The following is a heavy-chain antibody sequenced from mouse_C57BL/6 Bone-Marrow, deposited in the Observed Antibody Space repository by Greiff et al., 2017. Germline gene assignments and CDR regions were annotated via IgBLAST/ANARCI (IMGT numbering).Heavy chain of an antibody. CDR2: ISSGSSTI. V-gene: IGHV5-17*01. J-gene: IGHJ2*01. CDR1: GFTFSDYG. Sequence: DVKLVESGGGLVKPGGSLKLSCAASGFTFSDYGMHWVRQAPEKGLEWVAYISSGSSTIYYADTVKGRLTISRDNAKNTLFLQMTSLRSEDTAMYYCATYYFYYWGQGTTLTVSS. CDR3: ATYYFYY. D-gene: IGHD2-10*01.